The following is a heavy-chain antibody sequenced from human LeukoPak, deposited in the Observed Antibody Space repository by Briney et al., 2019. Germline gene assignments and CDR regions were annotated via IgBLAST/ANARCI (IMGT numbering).Heavy chain of an antibody. V-gene: IGHV3-13*04. CDR2: IGTAGDT. D-gene: IGHD3-22*01. Sequence: PGGSLRLSCAASGFTFSSYDMHWVRQATGKGLEWVSAIGTAGDTYYPGSVKGRFTISRENAKNSLYLQMNSLRAGDTAVYYCARSGDSSGYYSGYFDYWGQGTLVTVSS. J-gene: IGHJ4*02. CDR1: GFTFSSYD. CDR3: ARSGDSSGYYSGYFDY.